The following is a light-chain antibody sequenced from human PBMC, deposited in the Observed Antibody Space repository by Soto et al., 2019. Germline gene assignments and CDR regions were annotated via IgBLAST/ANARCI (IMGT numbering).Light chain of an antibody. CDR2: GSS. V-gene: IGKV3-15*01. CDR3: QQYNKRPYT. J-gene: IGKJ2*01. Sequence: EIVMTQSPATLSVSPGERATLSCRASQSVNSNLAWYQQKPGQAPRLLMSGSSTRATGIPARFSGSGSGTDFTLSISSLKSEDFAVYYCQQYNKRPYTFGQGTKLEI. CDR1: QSVNSN.